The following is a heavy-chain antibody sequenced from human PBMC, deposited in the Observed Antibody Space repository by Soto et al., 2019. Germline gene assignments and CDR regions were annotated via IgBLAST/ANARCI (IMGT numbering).Heavy chain of an antibody. V-gene: IGHV4-59*12. Sequence: PSETLSLTCTVSGDSINSYYWSWIRQPPGKGLEWIGYIYYSGSTNYNPSLESRVTISLDTSKNHFSLKLSSVTAADTAVYYCARGYYRYFDFWGQGALVTVSS. D-gene: IGHD1-26*01. CDR1: GDSINSYY. J-gene: IGHJ4*02. CDR2: IYYSGST. CDR3: ARGYYRYFDF.